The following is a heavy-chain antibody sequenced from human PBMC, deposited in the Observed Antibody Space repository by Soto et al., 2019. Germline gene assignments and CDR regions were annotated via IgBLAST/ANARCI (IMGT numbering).Heavy chain of an antibody. CDR2: VYYSGSA. D-gene: IGHD1-26*01. J-gene: IGHJ4*02. V-gene: IGHV4-39*01. Sequence: QLQLQESGPGLVKPSETLSLTCTVSGGSISSNGYYWGWIRQPPGKGLEWIGSVYYSGSANYNPCLKSRLTMSVDTSKNQFSLKLISVTAADTAVYYCARRPKRGSYSWCFDYWGQGTLVTVSS. CDR3: ARRPKRGSYSWCFDY. CDR1: GGSISSNGYY.